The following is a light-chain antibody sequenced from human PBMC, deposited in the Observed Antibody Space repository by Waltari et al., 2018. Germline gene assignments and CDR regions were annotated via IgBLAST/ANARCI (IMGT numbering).Light chain of an antibody. J-gene: IGKJ1*01. CDR3: QHYVSLPVT. Sequence: DIVLTQSPGTLSLSPGDRATLTCRASQSVSRALAWYQQNPGQAPRLLIYGASNRATGMPDRFSGSGSGTDFSLIISRLEPEDFAVYYCQHYVSLPVTFGQGTKVEIK. V-gene: IGKV3-20*01. CDR2: GAS. CDR1: QSVSRA.